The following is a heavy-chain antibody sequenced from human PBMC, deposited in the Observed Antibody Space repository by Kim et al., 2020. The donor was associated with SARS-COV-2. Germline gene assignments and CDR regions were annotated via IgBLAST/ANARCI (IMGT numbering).Heavy chain of an antibody. J-gene: IGHJ4*02. D-gene: IGHD6-13*01. CDR1: GGSISSYY. CDR3: ARTLYSSSWYYFDY. CDR2: IYYSGST. Sequence: SETLSLTCTVSGGSISSYYWSWIRQPPGKGLEWIGYIYYSGSTNYNPSLKSRVTISVDTSKNQFSLKLSSVTAADTAVYYCARTLYSSSWYYFDYWGQGTLVTVSS. V-gene: IGHV4-59*13.